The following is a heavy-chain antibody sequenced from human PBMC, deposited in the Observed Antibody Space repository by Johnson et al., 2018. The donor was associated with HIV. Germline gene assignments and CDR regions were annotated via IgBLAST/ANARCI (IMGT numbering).Heavy chain of an antibody. J-gene: IGHJ3*01. D-gene: IGHD5-24*01. CDR1: GFTFSSYA. CDR3: ARGCRDGYTCDAFDV. V-gene: IGHV3-30*14. CDR2: IFGNYNT. Sequence: QMQLVESGGGAVRPGRSLRLSCAVSGFTFSSYAMHWVRQAPGKGLEWVSVIFGNYNTYYADSVKGRFTISRDTSRNMLYLQMNSLRAEDTAVYFCARGCRDGYTCDAFDVWGQGTRVTVSS.